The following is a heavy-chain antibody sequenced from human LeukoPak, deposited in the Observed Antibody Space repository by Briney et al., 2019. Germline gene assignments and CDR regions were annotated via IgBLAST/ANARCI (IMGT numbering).Heavy chain of an antibody. V-gene: IGHV3-21*01. CDR1: GFTFSSYS. D-gene: IGHD3-10*01. CDR2: ISSSSYI. J-gene: IGHJ6*03. CDR3: ARASKDLFYGSGSYYNVLYYYMDV. Sequence: PGGSLRPSCAASGFTFSSYSMNWVRQAPGKGLEWVSSISSSSYIYYADSVKGRFTISRDNAKNSLYLQMNSLRAEDTAVYYCARASKDLFYGSGSYYNVLYYYMDVWGKGTTVTISS.